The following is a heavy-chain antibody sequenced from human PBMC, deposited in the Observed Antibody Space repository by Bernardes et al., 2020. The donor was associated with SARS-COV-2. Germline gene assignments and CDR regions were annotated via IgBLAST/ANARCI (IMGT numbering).Heavy chain of an antibody. CDR3: ARGSEMTTVTDAFDI. Sequence: SVKVSGKASGYTFTGYYMHWVRQAPGQGLEWMGWINPNSGGTNYAQKFQGRVTMTRDTSISTAYMELSRLRSDDTAVYYCARGSEMTTVTDAFDIWGQGTMVTVSS. D-gene: IGHD4-4*01. V-gene: IGHV1-2*02. CDR2: INPNSGGT. J-gene: IGHJ3*02. CDR1: GYTFTGYY.